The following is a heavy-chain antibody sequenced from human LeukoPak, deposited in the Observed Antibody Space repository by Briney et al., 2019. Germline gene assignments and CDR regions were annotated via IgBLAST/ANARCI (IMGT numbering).Heavy chain of an antibody. D-gene: IGHD6-19*01. CDR3: ARDHSSGLYYFDY. J-gene: IGHJ4*02. CDR2: IIPIFGTT. Sequence: GSSVKVSCKASGGTFSSYAISWVRQALGQGLEWMGGIIPIFGTTNYAQKFQGRVTITADESTSTAYMELSSLRSEDTAVYYCARDHSSGLYYFDYWGQGTLVTVSS. V-gene: IGHV1-69*01. CDR1: GGTFSSYA.